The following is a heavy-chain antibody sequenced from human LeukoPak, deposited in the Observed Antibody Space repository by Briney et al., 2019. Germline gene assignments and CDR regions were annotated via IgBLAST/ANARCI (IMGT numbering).Heavy chain of an antibody. CDR2: IIPILGIA. D-gene: IGHD4-17*01. J-gene: IGHJ6*02. CDR3: ARDLYGDYGDYYGMDV. V-gene: IGHV1-69*04. CDR1: GGTFSSYA. Sequence: GASVKVSCKASGGTFSSYAISWVRQAPGQGLEWMGRIIPILGIANHAQKFQGRVTITADKSTSTAYMELSSLRSEDTAVYYCARDLYGDYGDYYGMDVWGQGTTVTVSS.